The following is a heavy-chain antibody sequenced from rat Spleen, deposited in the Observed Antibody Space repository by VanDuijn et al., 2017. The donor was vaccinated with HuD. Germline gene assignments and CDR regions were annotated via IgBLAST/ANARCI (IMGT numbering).Heavy chain of an antibody. CDR1: GFTFSDYY. J-gene: IGHJ1*01. Sequence: EVQLVESGGGLVQPGRSLKLSCAASGFTFSDYYMDWVRQAPTKGLEWVASISYEGSSTYYGDSVKGRFTISRDNAKSTLYLQMDSLRSEDTATYYCTTVVGDSYWYFDFWGPGTMVTVSS. D-gene: IGHD4-2*01. CDR3: TTVVGDSYWYFDF. V-gene: IGHV5-20*01. CDR2: ISYEGSST.